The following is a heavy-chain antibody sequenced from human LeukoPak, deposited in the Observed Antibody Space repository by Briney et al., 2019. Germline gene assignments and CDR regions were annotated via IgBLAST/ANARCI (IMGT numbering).Heavy chain of an antibody. D-gene: IGHD3-3*01. J-gene: IGHJ4*02. CDR2: IIPIFGTA. CDR3: ASIIPGIEGGAY. Sequence: EASVRVSCKASGGTFSSYAISWVRQAPGQGLEWMGRIIPIFGTANYAQKFQGRVAITTDESTSTAYMELSSLRSEDTAVYYCASIIPGIEGGAYWSQGTLVTVSS. CDR1: GGTFSSYA. V-gene: IGHV1-69*05.